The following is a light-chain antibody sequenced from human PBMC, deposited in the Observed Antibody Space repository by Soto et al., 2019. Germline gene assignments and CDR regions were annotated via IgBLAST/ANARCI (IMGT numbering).Light chain of an antibody. J-gene: IGKJ1*01. CDR2: GAS. Sequence: EIVLTQSPGTLSLSPGERATLSCRASQSISSSYLAWYQQRPGQAPRLLIYGASSRATGIPDRFSGSGYGTEFTLTISGLQPEDSATYYCQQYERYSTFGQGTKVDIK. CDR1: QSISSSY. CDR3: QQYERYST. V-gene: IGKV3-20*01.